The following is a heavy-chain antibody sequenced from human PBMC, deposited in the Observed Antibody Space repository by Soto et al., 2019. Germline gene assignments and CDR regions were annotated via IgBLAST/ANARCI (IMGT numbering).Heavy chain of an antibody. Sequence: EVQLVESGGGLVQPGRSLRLSCAASGFTFDDYAMHWVRQAPGKGLEWVSGISWNSGSIGYADSVKGRFTISRDNAKNSLYRQMNSLRAEDTALYYCAKEGQKLGYCTNGVCYTPPWFDPWGQGTLVTVSS. CDR3: AKEGQKLGYCTNGVCYTPPWFDP. V-gene: IGHV3-9*01. CDR1: GFTFDDYA. D-gene: IGHD2-8*01. J-gene: IGHJ5*02. CDR2: ISWNSGSI.